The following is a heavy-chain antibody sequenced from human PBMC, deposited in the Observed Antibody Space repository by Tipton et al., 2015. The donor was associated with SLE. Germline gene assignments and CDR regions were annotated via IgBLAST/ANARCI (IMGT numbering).Heavy chain of an antibody. J-gene: IGHJ2*01. V-gene: IGHV4-39*07. CDR1: GGSISSSSYY. Sequence: TLSLTCTVSGGSISSSSYYWGWIRQPPGKGLEWIGSIYYSGSTYYNPSLRSRVTISVDTSKNQFSLKLSSVTAADTAVYYCARAGTGVANTYWYFDLWGRGTLVTVSS. CDR2: IYYSGST. D-gene: IGHD5-12*01. CDR3: ARAGTGVANTYWYFDL.